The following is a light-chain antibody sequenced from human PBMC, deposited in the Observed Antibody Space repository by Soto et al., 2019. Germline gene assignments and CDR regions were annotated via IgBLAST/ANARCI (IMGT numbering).Light chain of an antibody. CDR2: STN. V-gene: IGLV8-61*01. Sequence: QTVVTQEPSFSVSPGGTVTLTCGLTSGSVSTGYHPSWYQQTPGQAPRTLIYSTNTRSSGVPDRFSGSILGNKAALTIAGAQADDESDYYCGLYRGGGSYVFGTGTKVTV. CDR3: GLYRGGGSYV. J-gene: IGLJ1*01. CDR1: SGSVSTGYH.